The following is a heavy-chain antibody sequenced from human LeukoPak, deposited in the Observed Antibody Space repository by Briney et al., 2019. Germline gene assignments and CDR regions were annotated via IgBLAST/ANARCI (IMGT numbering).Heavy chain of an antibody. CDR3: AKADIVVVPAAILDY. CDR2: ISGSGGST. V-gene: IGHV3-23*01. CDR1: GFTFSSYA. D-gene: IGHD2-2*01. J-gene: IGHJ4*02. Sequence: GGSLRLSCAASGFTFSSYAMSWVRQAPGKGLEWVSAISGSGGSTYYADSVKGRFTISRDNSKNTLYLQVNSLRAEDTAVYYCAKADIVVVPAAILDYWGQGTLVTVSS.